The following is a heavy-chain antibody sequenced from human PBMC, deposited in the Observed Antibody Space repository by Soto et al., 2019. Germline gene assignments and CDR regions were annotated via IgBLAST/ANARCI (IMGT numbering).Heavy chain of an antibody. CDR2: TRNKANSYTT. V-gene: IGHV3-72*01. D-gene: IGHD3-22*01. Sequence: GGSLRLSCAASGFTFSDHYMDWVRQAPGKGLEWVGRTRNKANSYTTEYAASVKGRFTISRDDSKNSLYLQMNSLKTEDTAVYYCARATYYYELWGQGTLVTVSS. J-gene: IGHJ4*02. CDR3: ARATYYYEL. CDR1: GFTFSDHY.